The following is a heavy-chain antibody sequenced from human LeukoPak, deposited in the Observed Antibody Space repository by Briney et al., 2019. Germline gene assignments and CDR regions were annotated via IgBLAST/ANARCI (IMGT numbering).Heavy chain of an antibody. Sequence: SETLSLTCTVSGGSISSYYWSWIRQPPGKGLEWIGYIYYSGSTNYNPPLKSRVTISVDTSKNQFSLKLSSVTAADTAVYYCARAYFDSSGYYYYYYYYMDVWGKGTTVTVSS. V-gene: IGHV4-59*01. CDR1: GGSISSYY. CDR3: ARAYFDSSGYYYYYYYYMDV. J-gene: IGHJ6*03. CDR2: IYYSGST. D-gene: IGHD3-22*01.